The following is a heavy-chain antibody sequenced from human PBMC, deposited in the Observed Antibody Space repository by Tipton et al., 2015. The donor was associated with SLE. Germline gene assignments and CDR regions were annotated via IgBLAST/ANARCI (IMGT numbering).Heavy chain of an antibody. D-gene: IGHD3-10*01. CDR1: GGSISSGSYY. CDR3: ARGVVRGGDYFDY. J-gene: IGHJ4*02. V-gene: IGHV4-61*02. CDR2: IYTSGST. Sequence: LRLSCTVSGGSISSGSYYWSWIRQPAGKGLEWIGRIYTSGSTNYNPSLKSRVTISVDTSKNQFSLKLSSVTAADTAVYYCARGVVRGGDYFDYWGQGTLVTVSS.